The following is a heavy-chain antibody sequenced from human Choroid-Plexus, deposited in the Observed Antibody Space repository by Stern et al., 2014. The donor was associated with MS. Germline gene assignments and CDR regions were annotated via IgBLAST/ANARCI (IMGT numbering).Heavy chain of an antibody. CDR1: GFTFSNFG. CDR2: ISYDGSDK. CDR3: AKDRQWSAYFFDY. Sequence: VQLVESGGGVAQPGRPLILSCAASGFTFSNFGMHWVRQAPGKGLEWVALISYDGSDKYYADSVKGRLTIFRDNSKNALYMHMNSLRAEGTAVYYCAKDRQWSAYFFDYWGQGSLVTVSS. V-gene: IGHV3-30*18. J-gene: IGHJ4*02. D-gene: IGHD2-15*01.